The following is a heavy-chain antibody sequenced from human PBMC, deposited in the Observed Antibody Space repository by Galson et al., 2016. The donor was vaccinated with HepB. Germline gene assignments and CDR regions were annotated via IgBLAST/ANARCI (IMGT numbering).Heavy chain of an antibody. Sequence: TLSLTCTVSGGSISPYYWNWIRQPPGKGLEWVGYIYYSGSTHYNPSGSTNYNPSLKSRATISFDTSKNQFSLKLTSVTAADTAVYYCARQVGATRVDYWGQGTLVTVSS. D-gene: IGHD1-26*01. CDR3: ARQVGATRVDY. CDR2: IYYSGSTHYNPSGST. J-gene: IGHJ4*02. CDR1: GGSISPYY. V-gene: IGHV4-59*08.